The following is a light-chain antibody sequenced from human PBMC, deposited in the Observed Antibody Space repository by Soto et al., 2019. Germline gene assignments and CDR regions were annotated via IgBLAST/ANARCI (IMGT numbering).Light chain of an antibody. Sequence: DIQMTQSPSTLSASVGDRVTITCRASQSISSWLAWYPQKPGKAPKLLVYDASSLESGVPSRFSGSGSGTEFTLTISSLQPDDFATYYCQQYNSYLWTFGQGTKVDIK. J-gene: IGKJ1*01. CDR3: QQYNSYLWT. CDR2: DAS. CDR1: QSISSW. V-gene: IGKV1-5*01.